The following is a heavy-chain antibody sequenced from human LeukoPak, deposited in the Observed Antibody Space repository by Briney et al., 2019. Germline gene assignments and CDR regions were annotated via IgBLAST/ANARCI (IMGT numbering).Heavy chain of an antibody. J-gene: IGHJ4*02. Sequence: SETLSLTCAVHGGSFSDYSWSWIRQPPGKGLEWIGEIDHSGSTTYNPSLKSRVTILVDTSNYQFSLKLTSVTAADTAVHYCARGEAEIDYWGQGTLVTVSS. CDR3: ARGEAEIDY. CDR1: GGSFSDYS. CDR2: IDHSGST. V-gene: IGHV4-34*01.